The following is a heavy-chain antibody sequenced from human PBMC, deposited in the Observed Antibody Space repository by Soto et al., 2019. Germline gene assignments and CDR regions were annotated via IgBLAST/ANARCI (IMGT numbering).Heavy chain of an antibody. J-gene: IGHJ5*02. CDR2: IYYSGST. V-gene: IGHV4-59*08. D-gene: IGHD3-10*01. CDR1: GGSISSYY. Sequence: SETLSLTCTVSGGSISSYYWSWIRQPPGKGLEWIGYIYYSGSTNYNPSLKSRVTISVDTSKNQFSLKLSSVTAADTAVYYCARKEVLWIGELAYSWFDPWGQGTLVTVSS. CDR3: ARKEVLWIGELAYSWFDP.